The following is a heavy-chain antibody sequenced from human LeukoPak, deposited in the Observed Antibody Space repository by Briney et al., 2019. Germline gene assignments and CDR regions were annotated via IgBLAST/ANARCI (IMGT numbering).Heavy chain of an antibody. J-gene: IGHJ4*02. D-gene: IGHD6-13*01. Sequence: GGSLRLSCAASGFTFSSYAMSWVRQATGKGLEWVSVISGSGGSTYYADSVKGRFTISRDNSKNTLYLQMNSLRAEDTAVYYCAKGGRGSSSWFDYWGQGTLVTVSS. CDR3: AKGGRGSSSWFDY. V-gene: IGHV3-23*01. CDR1: GFTFSSYA. CDR2: ISGSGGST.